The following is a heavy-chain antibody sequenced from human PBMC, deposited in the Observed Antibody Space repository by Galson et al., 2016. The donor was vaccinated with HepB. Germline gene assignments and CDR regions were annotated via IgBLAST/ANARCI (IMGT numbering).Heavy chain of an antibody. J-gene: IGHJ4*02. Sequence: WVRQAPGKGLEWVATIDGGGDAQYYLDSVKGRLTISRDNAKNELYLQMNSLRAEDTAVYFCAREDWWRFDYWGQGTLVTVSS. CDR3: AREDWWRFDY. D-gene: IGHD2-8*02. V-gene: IGHV3-7*01. CDR2: IDGGGDAQ.